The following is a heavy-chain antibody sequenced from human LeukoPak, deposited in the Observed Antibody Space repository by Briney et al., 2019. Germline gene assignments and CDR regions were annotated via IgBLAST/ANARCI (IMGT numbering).Heavy chain of an antibody. Sequence: VASVKVSCKASGYTFTSYGISWVRQAPGQGLEWMGWISAYNGNTNYAQKLQGRVTMTTDTSTSTAYLELRSLRSDDTAVYYCAREPCPGNCHPYYFDYWGHGTLVTASS. CDR3: AREPCPGNCHPYYFDY. V-gene: IGHV1-18*01. J-gene: IGHJ4*01. CDR1: GYTFTSYG. CDR2: ISAYNGNT. D-gene: IGHD4-23*01.